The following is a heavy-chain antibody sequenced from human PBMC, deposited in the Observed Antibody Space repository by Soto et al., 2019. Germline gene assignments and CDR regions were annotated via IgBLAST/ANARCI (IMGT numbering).Heavy chain of an antibody. CDR3: ARGTGGSVSDYYYYGMDV. Sequence: QPGGSLRLSCAASGFTFSSYDMHWVRQATGKGLEWVSAIGTAGDTYYPGSVKGRFTISRENAKNSLYLQMNSLRAGDTAVYYCARGTGGSVSDYYYYGMDVWGQGTTVTVSS. V-gene: IGHV3-13*01. CDR1: GFTFSSYD. J-gene: IGHJ6*02. D-gene: IGHD1-26*01. CDR2: IGTAGDT.